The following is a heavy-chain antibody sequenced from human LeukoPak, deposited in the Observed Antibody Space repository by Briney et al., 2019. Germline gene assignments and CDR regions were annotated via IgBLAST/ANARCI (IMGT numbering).Heavy chain of an antibody. CDR1: GYTFTGYY. J-gene: IGHJ5*02. V-gene: IGHV1-2*02. CDR3: ARDVPLIAAAGTDWFDP. CDR2: INPNSGAT. Sequence: ASVKVSCTASGYTFTGYYMHWVRQAPGQGLEWMGWINPNSGATTYAQKFQGRVTMTRDTSISTAYMELSRLRSDDTAVYYCARDVPLIAAAGTDWFDPWGQGTLVTVSS. D-gene: IGHD6-13*01.